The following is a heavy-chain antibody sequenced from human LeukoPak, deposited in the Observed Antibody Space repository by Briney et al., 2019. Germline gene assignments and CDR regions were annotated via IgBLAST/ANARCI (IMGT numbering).Heavy chain of an antibody. CDR2: IYNSGST. CDR3: ARPAAFYGLGTYAFEI. J-gene: IGHJ3*02. CDR1: GGSISSYY. Sequence: SETLSLTCTISGGSISSYYWSWIRQSPGKGLEWIGYIYNSGSTNYNPSLKSRLTISVDTSKNQFSLKLRSVTAEDTAVCYCARPAAFYGLGTYAFEIWGQGKMVSVSS. V-gene: IGHV4-59*08. D-gene: IGHD3-10*01.